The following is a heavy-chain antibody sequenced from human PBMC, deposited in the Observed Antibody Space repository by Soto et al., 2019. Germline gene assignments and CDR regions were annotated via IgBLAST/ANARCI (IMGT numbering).Heavy chain of an antibody. Sequence: QVQLQESGPGLVKPSETLSLTCSVSGGSISSYYWSWIRQPPGKGLEWIAYIYYSGTSYNPSLKSRVSLSLDPPKTQFSLKLRSVTAADPAVYYCARTYDGSGPNSGGYGFDIWGQGTMVTVSS. V-gene: IGHV4-59*01. CDR1: GGSISSYY. CDR3: ARTYDGSGPNSGGYGFDI. D-gene: IGHD3-22*01. CDR2: IYYSGT. J-gene: IGHJ3*02.